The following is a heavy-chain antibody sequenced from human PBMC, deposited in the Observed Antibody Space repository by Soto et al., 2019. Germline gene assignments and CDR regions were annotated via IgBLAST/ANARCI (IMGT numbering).Heavy chain of an antibody. Sequence: EVQLLESGGGLVQPGGSLRLSCAASGFTFSSYAMSWVRQAPGKGLEWVSAISGSGGSTYYADSVEGRFTISRDNSKNTLYLQMNSLRAEDTAVYYCAKEGDCSGGSCAIYYYYYMDVWGKGTTVTVSS. CDR1: GFTFSSYA. V-gene: IGHV3-23*01. CDR3: AKEGDCSGGSCAIYYYYYMDV. D-gene: IGHD2-15*01. CDR2: ISGSGGST. J-gene: IGHJ6*03.